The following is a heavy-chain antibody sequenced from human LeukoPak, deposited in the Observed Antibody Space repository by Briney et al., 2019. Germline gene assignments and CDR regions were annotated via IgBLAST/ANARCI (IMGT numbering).Heavy chain of an antibody. CDR2: IHDSGST. Sequence: SETLSLTCTVSGGSISNYYWSWIRQSPEMGLEWIGYIHDSGSTNYNPSLKSRVTISVDTSKNQFSLKLSSVTAADTAVYYCARLDAAAGRYLQFFYWGQGTLVTVSS. D-gene: IGHD5-24*01. V-gene: IGHV4-59*08. CDR3: ARLDAAAGRYLQFFY. J-gene: IGHJ4*02. CDR1: GGSISNYY.